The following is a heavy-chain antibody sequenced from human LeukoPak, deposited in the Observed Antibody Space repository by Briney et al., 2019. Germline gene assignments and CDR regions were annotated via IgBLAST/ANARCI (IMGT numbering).Heavy chain of an antibody. CDR1: GYTLTGYY. CDR2: INPNSGDT. V-gene: IGHV1-2*02. D-gene: IGHD6-19*01. Sequence: ASVKVSCKASGYTLTGYYMHWVGQAPGQGLEWMEWINPNSGDTNYAQKFQGRVTVTRDTSISTAYMELSRLRSDDTAVYYCARVGSSGWYVHPTLDYWGQGTLVTVSS. CDR3: ARVGSSGWYVHPTLDY. J-gene: IGHJ4*02.